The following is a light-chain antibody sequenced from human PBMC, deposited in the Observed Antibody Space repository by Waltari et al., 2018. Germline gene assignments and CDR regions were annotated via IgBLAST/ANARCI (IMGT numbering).Light chain of an antibody. CDR2: RMS. CDR1: QSLAHNNGNTN. J-gene: IGKJ5*01. CDR3: MQSTHWPPT. V-gene: IGKV2-30*02. Sequence: EVVVTQSPLSLSVILGQPASISCKSSQSLAHNNGNTNLEWIQQRPGQSPRRLIYRMSNRDSGVPERFSGSGSGTDFTLKISRVEAEDVGVYYCMQSTHWPPTFGQGTRLEIK.